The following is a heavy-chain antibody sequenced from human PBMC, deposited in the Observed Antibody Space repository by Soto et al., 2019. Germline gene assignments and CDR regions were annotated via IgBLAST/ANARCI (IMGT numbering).Heavy chain of an antibody. V-gene: IGHV4-39*01. CDR1: GGSISSSSYY. J-gene: IGHJ5*02. CDR3: ARHFGITMIVVVIPWFDP. D-gene: IGHD3-22*01. CDR2: IYYSGST. Sequence: SETLSLTCTVSGGSISSSSYYWGWIRQPPGKGLEWIGSIYYSGSTYYNPSLKSRVTISVDTSKNQFSLKLSSVTAADTAVYYCARHFGITMIVVVIPWFDPWGQGTLVTVSS.